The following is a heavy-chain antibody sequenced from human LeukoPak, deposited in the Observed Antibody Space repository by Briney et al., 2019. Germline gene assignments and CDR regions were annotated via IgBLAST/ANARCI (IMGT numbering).Heavy chain of an antibody. Sequence: SETLSLTCTVSGDSISSYYWSWIRQPPGKGLEWIGYIYYSGSTNYNPSLKSRVTISVDTSKNQFSLKLRSVTAADTAVYYCARASGSSSWDYDYWGQGTLVTVSS. CDR1: GDSISSYY. V-gene: IGHV4-59*01. J-gene: IGHJ4*02. D-gene: IGHD6-13*01. CDR3: ARASGSSSWDYDY. CDR2: IYYSGST.